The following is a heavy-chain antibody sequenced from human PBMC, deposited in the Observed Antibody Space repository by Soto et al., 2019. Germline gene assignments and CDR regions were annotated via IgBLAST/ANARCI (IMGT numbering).Heavy chain of an antibody. D-gene: IGHD4-17*01. CDR1: GGSISSGGYS. J-gene: IGHJ4*02. CDR3: ARMASRLRKSFFDY. Sequence: SETLSLTCTVSGGSISSGGYSWSWIRQPPGKGLEWIGYIYHSGSTYYNPSLKSRVTISVDRSKHQFSLKLSSVTAADTAVYYCARMASRLRKSFFDYWGQGTLVTVSS. CDR2: IYHSGST. V-gene: IGHV4-30-2*01.